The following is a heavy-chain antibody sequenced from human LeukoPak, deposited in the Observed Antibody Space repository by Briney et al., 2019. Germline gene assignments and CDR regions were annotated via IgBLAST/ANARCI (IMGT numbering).Heavy chain of an antibody. J-gene: IGHJ4*02. V-gene: IGHV3-69-1*01. CDR1: GFTFSADS. Sequence: GGSLRLSCAASGFTFSADSMSWVRQAPGKGLEWVSSIISSSYMYYADSVKGRFTISRDNAKNSLYLQMDSLRAEDTAVYYCARHIPFDCWGQGTLVTVSS. D-gene: IGHD2-21*01. CDR3: ARHIPFDC. CDR2: IISSSYM.